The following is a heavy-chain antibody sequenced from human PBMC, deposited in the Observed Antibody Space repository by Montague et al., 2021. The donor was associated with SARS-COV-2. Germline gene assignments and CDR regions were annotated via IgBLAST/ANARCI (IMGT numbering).Heavy chain of an antibody. CDR1: GGSISTYY. CDR3: ARLPYDNSYGMDV. V-gene: IGHV4-59*01. CDR2: IDYSGST. J-gene: IGHJ6*02. Sequence: SETLSLTCTVSGGSISTYYWNWTRQFPGKGLEWIGYIDYSGSTNYNPSLQSRVIIPVDRSKIQFSLKLNSVTAADTAIYYCARLPYDNSYGMDVWGQGTTVTVSS. D-gene: IGHD3-9*01.